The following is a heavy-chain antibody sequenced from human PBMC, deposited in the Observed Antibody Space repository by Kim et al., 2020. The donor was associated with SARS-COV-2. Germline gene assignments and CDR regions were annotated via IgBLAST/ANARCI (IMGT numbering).Heavy chain of an antibody. Sequence: GGSLRLSCAASGFTFSSYGMHWVRQAPGKGLEWVAVISYDGSNKYYADSVKGRFTISRDNSKNTLYLQMNSLRAEDTAVYYCAKDLGGYSSSWVYYYGMDVWGQGTTVTVSS. CDR2: ISYDGSNK. D-gene: IGHD6-13*01. V-gene: IGHV3-30*18. J-gene: IGHJ6*02. CDR1: GFTFSSYG. CDR3: AKDLGGYSSSWVYYYGMDV.